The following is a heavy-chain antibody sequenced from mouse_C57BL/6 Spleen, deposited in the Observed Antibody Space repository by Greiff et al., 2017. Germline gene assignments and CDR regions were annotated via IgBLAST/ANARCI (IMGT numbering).Heavy chain of an antibody. D-gene: IGHD1-1*01. J-gene: IGHJ2*01. V-gene: IGHV1-78*01. Sequence: QVQLQQSDAELVKPGASVKISCKVSGYTFTDHTIHWMKQRPEQGLAWIGYIYPRDGSTKYTEKFKGKATLTADKSSSTAYMQLNSLTSEDSAVYFCARQAPNYYGSSYVYFDYWGQGTTLTVSS. CDR1: GYTFTDHT. CDR3: ARQAPNYYGSSYVYFDY. CDR2: IYPRDGST.